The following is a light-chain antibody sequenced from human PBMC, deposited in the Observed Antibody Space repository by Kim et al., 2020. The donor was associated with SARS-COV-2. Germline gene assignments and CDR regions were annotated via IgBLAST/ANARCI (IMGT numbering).Light chain of an antibody. CDR3: QQYNNWPQT. CDR1: QSISSN. V-gene: IGKV3-15*01. Sequence: VSPGERATLPCRAGQSISSNLAWYQQKPGQAPRLLIYGASTRATGIPARFSGRGSGTEFTLTISSLRSEDFAVYYCQQYNNWPQTFGQGTKVDIK. CDR2: GAS. J-gene: IGKJ1*01.